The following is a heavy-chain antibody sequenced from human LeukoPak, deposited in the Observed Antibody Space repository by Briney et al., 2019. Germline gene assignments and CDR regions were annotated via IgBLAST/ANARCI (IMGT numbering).Heavy chain of an antibody. CDR2: IWYDGSNK. D-gene: IGHD3-10*01. V-gene: IGHV3-33*01. Sequence: GRSLRLSCAASGFTFSSYGMHWVRQAPGKGLEWVAVIWYDGSNKYYADSVKGRFTISRDNSKSTLYLQMNSLRAEDTAVYYCARDVYYGSGVGDAFDIWGQGTMVTVSS. CDR3: ARDVYYGSGVGDAFDI. CDR1: GFTFSSYG. J-gene: IGHJ3*02.